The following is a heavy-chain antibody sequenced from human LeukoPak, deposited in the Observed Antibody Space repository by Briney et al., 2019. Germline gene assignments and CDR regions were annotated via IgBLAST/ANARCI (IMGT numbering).Heavy chain of an antibody. J-gene: IGHJ4*02. Sequence: GGSLRLSCAASGFTFSSYSMNWVRQAPGKGLEWVSSISSSSSYIYCADSVKGRFTISRDNAKNSLYLQMNSLRAEDTAVYYCATWVDYQRDYWGQGTLVTVSS. V-gene: IGHV3-21*01. CDR2: ISSSSSYI. CDR1: GFTFSSYS. CDR3: ATWVDYQRDY. D-gene: IGHD2-2*01.